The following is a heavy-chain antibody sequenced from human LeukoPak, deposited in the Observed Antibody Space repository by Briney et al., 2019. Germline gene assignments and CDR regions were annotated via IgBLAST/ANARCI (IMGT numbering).Heavy chain of an antibody. V-gene: IGHV1-8*01. CDR2: IDPNNFNT. CDR3: ARGARGYSYGYTDY. D-gene: IGHD5-18*01. Sequence: ASVKVSCKASGYTFTSHAINWVRQATGQGLEWMGWIDPNNFNTGYAQKFQGRATMTRNTSTSTAYMELSSLSSEDTAVYFCARGARGYSYGYTDYWGQGTLVTVAS. CDR1: GYTFTSHA. J-gene: IGHJ4*02.